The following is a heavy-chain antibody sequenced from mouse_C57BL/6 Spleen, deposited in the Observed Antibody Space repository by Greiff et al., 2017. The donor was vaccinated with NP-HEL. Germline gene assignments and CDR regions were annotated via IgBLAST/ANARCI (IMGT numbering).Heavy chain of an antibody. CDR2: ISYDGSN. J-gene: IGHJ3*01. CDR3: ANSNYEGWFAY. Sequence: ESGPGLVKPSQSLSLTCSVTGYSITSGYYWNWIRQFPGNKLEWMGYISYDGSNNYNPSLKNRISITRDTSKNQFFLKLNSVTTEDTATYYCANSNYEGWFAYWGQGTLVTVSA. V-gene: IGHV3-6*01. D-gene: IGHD2-5*01. CDR1: GYSITSGYY.